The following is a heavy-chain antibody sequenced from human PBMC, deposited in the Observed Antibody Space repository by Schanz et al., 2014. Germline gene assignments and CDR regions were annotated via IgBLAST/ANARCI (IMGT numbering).Heavy chain of an antibody. CDR1: GYTFTTYY. J-gene: IGHJ4*02. Sequence: QVQLLQSGAEVKKPGASMKVSCKASGYTFTTYYMLWVRQAPGQGLEWMGIINPSGGSTRYGQKFQGRVTITADKSTFTAYMDLRSLRSDDTAVYYCARDQSPYTNSSDVRYFDYWGQGSLVTVSS. CDR2: INPSGGST. D-gene: IGHD6-6*01. CDR3: ARDQSPYTNSSDVRYFDY. V-gene: IGHV1-46*01.